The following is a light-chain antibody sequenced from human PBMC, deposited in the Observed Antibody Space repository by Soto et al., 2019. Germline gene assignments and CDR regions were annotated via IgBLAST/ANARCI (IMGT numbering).Light chain of an antibody. CDR1: QSISSY. Sequence: DIPMPQSPSSLSASVGARVTITCRASQSISSYLNWYPQKPGKAPKLLIYAASSLQSGVPSRFSGSGSGTDFTLTISSLQPEDFATYYCQQSYSTPRTFGQGTKLEIK. V-gene: IGKV1-39*01. J-gene: IGKJ2*01. CDR3: QQSYSTPRT. CDR2: AAS.